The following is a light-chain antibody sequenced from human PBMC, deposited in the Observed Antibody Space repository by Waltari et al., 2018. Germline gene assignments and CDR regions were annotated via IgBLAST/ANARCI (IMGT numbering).Light chain of an antibody. CDR2: DAS. V-gene: IGKV3-11*01. J-gene: IGKJ4*01. CDR3: LQRSSWPPT. Sequence: EVVLTQSPATLSLSPGNRATLSCRASQSVGRSLSWYQQKPGQPPRLLIYDASTRTTGIPTRSSGSGSGTDFTLTIGSLESEDFAVYFCLQRSSWPPTFGGGTTVEIK. CDR1: QSVGRS.